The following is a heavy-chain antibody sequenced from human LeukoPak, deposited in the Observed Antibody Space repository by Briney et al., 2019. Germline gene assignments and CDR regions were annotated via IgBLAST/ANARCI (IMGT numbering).Heavy chain of an antibody. CDR2: VSGSGHST. V-gene: IGHV3-23*01. D-gene: IGHD3-16*01. CDR1: GFTFSIYA. Sequence: GGSLRLSCAASGFTFSIYAMSWVRQAPGKGLEWVSTVSGSGHSTFYADSVKGRFTISRDNSKNTLYLQMSSLRAEDTAFYYCVGGGGFLGQPPYWGQGTLVTVSS. CDR3: VGGGGFLGQPPY. J-gene: IGHJ4*02.